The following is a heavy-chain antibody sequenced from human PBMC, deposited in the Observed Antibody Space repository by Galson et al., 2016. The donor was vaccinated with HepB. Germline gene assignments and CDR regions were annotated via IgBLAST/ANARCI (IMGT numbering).Heavy chain of an antibody. J-gene: IGHJ4*02. D-gene: IGHD1-26*01. Sequence: ETLSLTCAVSGDSVNSYNWWSWVRQPPGKGLEWIGQIYHSGTTNYNPSLKSRITISVDKSQNQFSLKLNSVTAADTAVYYCARSMSGSSIFLYWGQGTLVTVSS. CDR2: IYHSGTT. CDR1: GDSVNSYNW. V-gene: IGHV4-4*02. CDR3: ARSMSGSSIFLY.